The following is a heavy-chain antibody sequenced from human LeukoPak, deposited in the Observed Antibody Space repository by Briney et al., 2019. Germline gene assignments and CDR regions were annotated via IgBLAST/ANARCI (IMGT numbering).Heavy chain of an antibody. CDR1: GGSSSNYY. CDR3: ARVSAQEMATIYYFDY. D-gene: IGHD5-24*01. CDR2: INHSGST. J-gene: IGHJ4*02. V-gene: IGHV4-34*01. Sequence: SETLSLTCVLYGGSSSNYYWSWIRQPPGKGLEWIGEINHSGSTNYNPSLKSRVTISVDTSKNQFSLKLSSVTAADTAVYYCARVSAQEMATIYYFDYWGQGTLVTVSS.